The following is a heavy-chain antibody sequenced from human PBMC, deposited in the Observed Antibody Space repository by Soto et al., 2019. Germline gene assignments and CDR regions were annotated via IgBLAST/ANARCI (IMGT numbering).Heavy chain of an antibody. CDR3: ARYKITGHFDY. Sequence: QVQLQQWGAGLLKPSETLSLTCAVYGGAFSGYYWTWSRQPPGTGLEWCGEINHSGRTNYNPSLKSRFNISVDTSKNQFSLKLTSVTDADTDVYYCARYKITGHFDYLGQGTLVTVSS. V-gene: IGHV4-34*01. CDR2: INHSGRT. CDR1: GGAFSGYY. J-gene: IGHJ4*02. D-gene: IGHD2-8*02.